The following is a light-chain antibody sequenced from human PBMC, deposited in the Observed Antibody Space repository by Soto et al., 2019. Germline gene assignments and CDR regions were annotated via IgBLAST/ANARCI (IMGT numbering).Light chain of an antibody. Sequence: EIVLTQSPGTLSLSPGERAALSCRAGQSVDSSYLAWYQQKPGQAPRLLMYGASSRATGIPDRFSGSGSGTDFTLTITRLEPEDFAVYYCQQYASSRTFGQGTKV. CDR1: QSVDSSY. CDR2: GAS. V-gene: IGKV3-20*01. CDR3: QQYASSRT. J-gene: IGKJ1*01.